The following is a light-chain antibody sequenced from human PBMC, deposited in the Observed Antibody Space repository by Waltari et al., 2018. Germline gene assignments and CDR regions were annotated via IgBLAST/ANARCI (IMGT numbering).Light chain of an antibody. CDR3: QQYNNWPPRIT. CDR2: GSS. V-gene: IGKV3-15*01. Sequence: EIVMTQSPATLSVSPGARATLSCRASQSVSSNLARYQQKPGQAPRLLIYGSSTRATGIPARFSGSGSGTEFTLTISSMQSEDFAVYYCQQYNNWPPRITFGPGTKVDIK. J-gene: IGKJ3*01. CDR1: QSVSSN.